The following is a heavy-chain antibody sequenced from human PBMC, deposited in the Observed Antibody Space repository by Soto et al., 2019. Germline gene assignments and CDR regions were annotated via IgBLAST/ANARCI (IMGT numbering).Heavy chain of an antibody. V-gene: IGHV3-33*01. J-gene: IGHJ3*02. CDR2: IWYDGSNK. CDR1: GFPFSSYG. Sequence: GGSLRLSCAASGFPFSSYGMHWVRTAPGKGLEWVAVIWYDGSNKYYADSVKGRFTISRDNAKNTLYLQMNSLRVEDTAVYYCARDSGPRGYDAFDIWGQGTMVTVSS. D-gene: IGHD2-8*02. CDR3: ARDSGPRGYDAFDI.